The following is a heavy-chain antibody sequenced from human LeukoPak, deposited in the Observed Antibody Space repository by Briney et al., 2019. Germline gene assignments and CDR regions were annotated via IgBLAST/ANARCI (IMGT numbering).Heavy chain of an antibody. CDR2: ISGSGGST. V-gene: IGHV3-23*01. D-gene: IGHD2-15*01. CDR1: RFTFSSYA. J-gene: IGHJ4*02. Sequence: GGSLRLSCAASRFTFSSYAMSWVRPAPGKGLEWVSAISGSGGSTYYADSVRGRFTISRDDSKNTLYLQMNSLRAEDTAVYYCAKDLGYCSGGSCSGYNYFDYWGQGTLVTVSS. CDR3: AKDLGYCSGGSCSGYNYFDY.